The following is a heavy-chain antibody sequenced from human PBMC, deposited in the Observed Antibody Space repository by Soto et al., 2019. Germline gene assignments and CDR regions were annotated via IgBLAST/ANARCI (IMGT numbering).Heavy chain of an antibody. V-gene: IGHV3-48*03. Sequence: GGSLRLSCAASGFTFSSYEMNWVRQAPGKGLEWVSYISSSGSTIYYADSVKGRFTISRDNAKNSLYLQMNSLRAEDTAVYYCARDIRYYDFWSGYYHYYGMDVWGQGTTVTVSS. CDR2: ISSSGSTI. D-gene: IGHD3-3*01. CDR3: ARDIRYYDFWSGYYHYYGMDV. CDR1: GFTFSSYE. J-gene: IGHJ6*02.